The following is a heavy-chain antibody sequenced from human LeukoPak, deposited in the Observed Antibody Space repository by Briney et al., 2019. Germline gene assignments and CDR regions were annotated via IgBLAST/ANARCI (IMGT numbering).Heavy chain of an antibody. V-gene: IGHV3-21*01. Sequence: GGSLRLSCTASGFTFSNYNMDWVRQAPGRALEWVSSITSSGRYIFYADSVRGRFTISRDNAKNSLYLQMTGLGPEDTAVYYCARDPYSGNYGPYYYYYMDVWGKGTTVTISS. CDR1: GFTFSNYN. CDR2: ITSSGRYI. J-gene: IGHJ6*03. D-gene: IGHD1-26*01. CDR3: ARDPYSGNYGPYYYYYMDV.